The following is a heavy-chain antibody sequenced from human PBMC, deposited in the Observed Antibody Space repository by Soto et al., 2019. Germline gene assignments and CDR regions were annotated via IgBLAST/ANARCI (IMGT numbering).Heavy chain of an antibody. V-gene: IGHV3-30-3*01. CDR1: GFTFSSYA. CDR3: ARGGSTYYYDSSGYFHSAPDHYSSLDY. CDR2: ISYDGSNK. J-gene: IGHJ4*02. Sequence: GGSLRLSCAASGFTFSSYAMHWVRQAPGKGLEWVAVISYDGSNKYYADSVKGRFTISRDNSKNTLYLQMNSLRAEDTAVYYCARGGSTYYYDSSGYFHSAPDHYSSLDYWGQGTLVTVSS. D-gene: IGHD3-22*01.